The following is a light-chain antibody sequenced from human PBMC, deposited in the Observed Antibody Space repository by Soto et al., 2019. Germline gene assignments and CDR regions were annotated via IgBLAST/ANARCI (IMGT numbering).Light chain of an antibody. CDR3: QSYDSSLSGWV. CDR2: GNS. J-gene: IGLJ3*02. CDR1: SSNIGAGYD. Sequence: QSVLTQPPSVSGAPGKRVTISCTGSSSNIGAGYDGHWYQQLPGTAPKLLIYGNSNRPSGVPDRISGSKSGTSASLAITGLQAEDEADYYCQSYDSSLSGWVFGGGTKLTVL. V-gene: IGLV1-40*01.